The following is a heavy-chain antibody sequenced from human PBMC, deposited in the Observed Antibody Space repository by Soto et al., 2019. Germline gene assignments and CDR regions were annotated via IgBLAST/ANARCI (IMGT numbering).Heavy chain of an antibody. D-gene: IGHD3-10*01. CDR2: IYYSGST. Sequence: QVQLQESGPGLVKPSETLSLTCTVSGGSMSRYYWSWIRQPPGKGLEWIGYIYYSGSTNYNPSLKSRVTISVDTSKNQFSLKLNSMTAADTAVYYCARHNYGSGSTYFDYWGQGTLVTVSS. CDR1: GGSMSRYY. J-gene: IGHJ4*02. CDR3: ARHNYGSGSTYFDY. V-gene: IGHV4-59*08.